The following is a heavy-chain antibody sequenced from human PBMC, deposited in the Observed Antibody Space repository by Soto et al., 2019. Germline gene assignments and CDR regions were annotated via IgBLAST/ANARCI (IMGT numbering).Heavy chain of an antibody. CDR2: ISHSGST. CDR1: GGSITSGAYS. Sequence: PSETLSLTCAVSGGSITSGAYSWSWIRQPPGKGLEYIGYISHSGSTFYSPSLKSRVTISLDRSENQFSLDLSSLTAADTAVYFCARETGTSGYLNPWGQVTLGTVSS. J-gene: IGHJ5*02. CDR3: ARETGTSGYLNP. D-gene: IGHD1-7*01. V-gene: IGHV4-30-2*01.